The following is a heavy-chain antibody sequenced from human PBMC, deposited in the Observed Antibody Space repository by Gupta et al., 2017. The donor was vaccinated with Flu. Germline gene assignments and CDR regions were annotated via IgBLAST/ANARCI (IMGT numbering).Heavy chain of an antibody. CDR1: GGTFSSYA. CDR2: IIPIFGTA. V-gene: IGHV1-69*01. J-gene: IGHJ6*02. CDR3: ASPPTQNIVVVPAAMLTSYYYYYGMDV. D-gene: IGHD2-2*01. Sequence: QVQLVQSGAEVKKPGSSVKVSCKASGGTFSSYAISWVRQAPGQGLEWMGGIIPIFGTANYAQKFQGRVTITADESTSTAYMELSSLRSEDTAVYYCASPPTQNIVVVPAAMLTSYYYYYGMDVWGQGTTVTVSS.